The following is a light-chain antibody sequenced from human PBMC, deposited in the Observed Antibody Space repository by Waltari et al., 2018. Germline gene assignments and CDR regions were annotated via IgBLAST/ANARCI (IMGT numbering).Light chain of an antibody. J-gene: IGKJ4*01. CDR1: QSNSSN. Sequence: EIVMTQSPVTLSVSPGERATLSCRASQSNSSNLAWYQQKPGQSPRLLIHGASTRATGIPARFSGSGSVTDFTLTISSLQSEDFAVYFCQQYNTWPTFGGGTKVEIK. CDR3: QQYNTWPT. CDR2: GAS. V-gene: IGKV3-15*01.